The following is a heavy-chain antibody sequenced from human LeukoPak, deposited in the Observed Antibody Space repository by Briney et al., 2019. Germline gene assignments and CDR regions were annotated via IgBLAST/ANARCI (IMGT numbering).Heavy chain of an antibody. V-gene: IGHV1-18*01. D-gene: IGHD2-15*01. CDR1: GYTFTSYG. Sequence: PGASVKVSCKASGYTFTSYGISWVRQDPGQGLEWMGWISAYNGNTNYAQKLQGRVTMTTDTSTSTAYMELRSLRSDDTAVYYCARVPLGVVVAATHYGMDVRGQGTTVTVSS. J-gene: IGHJ6*02. CDR2: ISAYNGNT. CDR3: ARVPLGVVVAATHYGMDV.